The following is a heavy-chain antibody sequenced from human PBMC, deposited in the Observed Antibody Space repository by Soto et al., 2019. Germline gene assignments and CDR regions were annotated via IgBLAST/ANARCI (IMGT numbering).Heavy chain of an antibody. CDR3: AKDHLYIRAVIHNWFDP. J-gene: IGHJ5*02. CDR1: GDSVSSKSVA. Sequence: SQTLSLTCAISGDSVSSKSVAWNWIRQSPSRGLEWLGRTYYRSNWYDDYALSVKSRISINADTSKNTLYLQMNSLRAEDTAVYYCAKDHLYIRAVIHNWFDPPGQGTLVTLPS. D-gene: IGHD3-10*02. CDR2: TYYRSNWYD. V-gene: IGHV6-1*01.